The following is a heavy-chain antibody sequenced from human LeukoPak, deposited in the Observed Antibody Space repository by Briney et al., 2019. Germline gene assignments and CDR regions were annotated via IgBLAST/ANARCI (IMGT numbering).Heavy chain of an antibody. J-gene: IGHJ4*02. Sequence: GGSLRLSCAASGSTFSSYGMHWVRQAPGKGLEWVAVIWYDGGNKYYADSVKGRFTISRDNSKNTLYLQMNSLRAEDTAVYYCARDLANYDILTGSDYWGQGTLVTVSS. CDR1: GSTFSSYG. CDR3: ARDLANYDILTGSDY. V-gene: IGHV3-33*01. CDR2: IWYDGGNK. D-gene: IGHD3-9*01.